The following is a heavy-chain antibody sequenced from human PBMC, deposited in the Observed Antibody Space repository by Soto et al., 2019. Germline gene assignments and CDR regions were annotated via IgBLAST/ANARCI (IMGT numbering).Heavy chain of an antibody. V-gene: IGHV2-26*01. CDR1: GFSLSNARMG. Sequence: VSGPTLVNPTETLTLTCTVSGFSLSNARMGVSWIRQPPGKALEWLAHIFSNDEKSYSTSLKSRLTISKDTSKSQVVLTMTNMDPVDTATYYCARSRTYYYDSSGYLDYWGQGTLVTVSS. CDR2: IFSNDEK. CDR3: ARSRTYYYDSSGYLDY. D-gene: IGHD3-22*01. J-gene: IGHJ4*02.